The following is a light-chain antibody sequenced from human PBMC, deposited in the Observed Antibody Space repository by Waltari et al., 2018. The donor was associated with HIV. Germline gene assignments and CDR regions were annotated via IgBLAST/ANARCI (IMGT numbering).Light chain of an antibody. J-gene: IGLJ1*01. CDR2: EVN. V-gene: IGLV2-14*01. Sequence: QSALTQPASVSGSPGQSITISCTGTTSDVGGYKYVPWYQQPPGKAPKLVIYEVNNRPSGVSIRFSGSKSGNTASLTISELQAEDEADYYCTSYTSRNTRVFGTGTKVTVL. CDR3: TSYTSRNTRV. CDR1: TSDVGGYKY.